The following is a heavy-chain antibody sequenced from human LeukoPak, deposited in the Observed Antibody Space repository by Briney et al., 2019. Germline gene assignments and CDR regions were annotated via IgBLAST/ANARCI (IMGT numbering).Heavy chain of an antibody. V-gene: IGHV3-66*02. CDR3: ARGYCSSTSCYGYYYYMDV. D-gene: IGHD2-2*01. Sequence: PGGSLRLSCAASGFTVSSNYMSWVRQAPGKGLEWVSVIYSGGSTYYADSVKGRFTISRDNSKNTLYLQMNSLRAEDTAVYYCARGYCSSTSCYGYYYYMDVWGKGTTVTVSS. J-gene: IGHJ6*03. CDR1: GFTVSSNY. CDR2: IYSGGST.